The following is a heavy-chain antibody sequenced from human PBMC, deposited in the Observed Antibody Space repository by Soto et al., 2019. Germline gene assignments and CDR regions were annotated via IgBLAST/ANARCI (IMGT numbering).Heavy chain of an antibody. Sequence: ASVKVSCKASGYSFTDYHIHWVRQAPGQGLEWLGRLNPKSGRTSTAQKFQGWVTMTTDTSISTASMELTRLTSDDTAIYYCARGDSTDCSTGVCSFFYNHDMDVWG. J-gene: IGHJ6*02. D-gene: IGHD2-8*01. CDR2: LNPKSGRT. CDR1: GYSFTDYH. V-gene: IGHV1-2*04. CDR3: ARGDSTDCSTGVCSFFYNHDMDV.